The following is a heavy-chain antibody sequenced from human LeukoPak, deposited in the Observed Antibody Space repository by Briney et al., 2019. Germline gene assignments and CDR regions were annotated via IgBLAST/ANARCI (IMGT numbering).Heavy chain of an antibody. Sequence: GGSLRLSCAASGFTVSSNYMSWVRQAPGKGLEWVSVIYSGGSTYYADSVKGRFTISRHNSKNTLYLQMNGLRAEDTAVYYCARDGPYSSSSWYYYGMDVWGQGTTVTVSS. CDR2: IYSGGST. CDR3: ARDGPYSSSSWYYYGMDV. J-gene: IGHJ6*02. CDR1: GFTVSSNY. V-gene: IGHV3-53*04. D-gene: IGHD6-6*01.